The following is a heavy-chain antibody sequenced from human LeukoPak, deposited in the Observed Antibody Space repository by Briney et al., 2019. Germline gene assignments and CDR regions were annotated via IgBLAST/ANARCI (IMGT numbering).Heavy chain of an antibody. CDR3: ARDFDYGDYIDF. V-gene: IGHV3-48*04. Sequence: PGGALRLSCVASGFTFSTYTFNWVRQAPGKGLEWLSHISSGGLTIFYADSVKGSFTISRDNTKNAIYLDMTNLRAEDTAVYYCARDFDYGDYIDFWGQGTLVAVSS. CDR2: ISSGGLTI. CDR1: GFTFSTYT. J-gene: IGHJ4*02. D-gene: IGHD4/OR15-4a*01.